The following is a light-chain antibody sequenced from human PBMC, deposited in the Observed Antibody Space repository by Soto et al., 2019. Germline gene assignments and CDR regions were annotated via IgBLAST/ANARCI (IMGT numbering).Light chain of an antibody. V-gene: IGLV2-14*03. Sequence: QSALTQPASVSGSPGQSITLPCTGTSNDIGGYNYVSWYQQFTGKAPKLIIYDVTNRPSGVSLRFSGSKFGNTASLTISGLQAEDEAGYHCSSYSSNSTRRIFGAGTKVTAL. CDR1: SNDIGGYNY. CDR3: SSYSSNSTRRI. J-gene: IGLJ1*01. CDR2: DVT.